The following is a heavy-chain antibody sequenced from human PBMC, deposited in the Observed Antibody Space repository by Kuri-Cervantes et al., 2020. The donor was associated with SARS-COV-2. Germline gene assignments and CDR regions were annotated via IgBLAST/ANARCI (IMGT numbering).Heavy chain of an antibody. CDR1: GFTFRDYY. D-gene: IGHD5-24*01. J-gene: IGHJ5*02. CDR3: ARVGGDGYNSNWFDP. CDR2: ISISGSTK. Sequence: GGSLRLSCAASGFTFRDYYMSWIRQAPGKGLEWISYISISGSTKYYADSVRGRFTISRDNVKNSLFLQMTSLRAEDTAVYYCARVGGDGYNSNWFDPWGQGTLVTVSS. V-gene: IGHV3-11*04.